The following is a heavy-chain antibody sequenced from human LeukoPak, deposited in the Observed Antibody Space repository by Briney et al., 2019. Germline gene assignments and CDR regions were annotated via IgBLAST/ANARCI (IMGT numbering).Heavy chain of an antibody. Sequence: TSETLSLTCAVYGGSFSGYYWSWIRQPPGKGLEWIGEINHSGSTKYNPSPKSRVTISVDTSNNQFSLKLSSVTAADTAVYYCGSTGYGDNWFDPWGQGTLVTVSS. D-gene: IGHD4-17*01. V-gene: IGHV4-34*01. CDR1: GGSFSGYY. CDR2: INHSGST. CDR3: GSTGYGDNWFDP. J-gene: IGHJ5*02.